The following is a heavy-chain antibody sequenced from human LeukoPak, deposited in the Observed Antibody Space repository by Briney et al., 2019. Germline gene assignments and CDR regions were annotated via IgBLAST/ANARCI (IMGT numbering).Heavy chain of an antibody. CDR2: IYYSGST. CDR3: ARSVGSYCSSTSCYNYYYYGMDV. Sequence: PSETLSLTCAVYGGSFSSYYWSWIRQPPGKGLEWIGYIYYSGSTNYNPSLKSRVTISVDTSKNQFSLKLSSVTAADTAVYYCARSVGSYCSSTSCYNYYYYGMDVWGQGTTVTVSS. V-gene: IGHV4-59*01. CDR1: GGSFSSYY. D-gene: IGHD2-2*02. J-gene: IGHJ6*02.